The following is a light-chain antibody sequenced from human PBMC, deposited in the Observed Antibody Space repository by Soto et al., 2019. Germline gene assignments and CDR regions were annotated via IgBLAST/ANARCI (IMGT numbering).Light chain of an antibody. CDR2: SNN. J-gene: IGLJ1*01. CDR1: RSNIGSNT. Sequence: QSVLTQPPSTSGTPGQRVTISCSGSRSNIGSNTVNWYQQLPGTAPKLLIYSNNQRPSGVPDRFSGSKSGTSASLAISGLQSEDEADYYCSSYTSSSTLVFGTGTKVTVL. CDR3: SSYTSSSTLV. V-gene: IGLV1-44*01.